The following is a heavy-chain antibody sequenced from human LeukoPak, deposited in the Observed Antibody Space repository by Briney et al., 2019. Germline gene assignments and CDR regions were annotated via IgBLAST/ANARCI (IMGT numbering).Heavy chain of an antibody. J-gene: IGHJ4*02. CDR3: ARDIRSRDGYNYVDY. CDR2: IYSGGST. CDR1: GFTFSSNY. V-gene: IGHV3-53*01. Sequence: GGSLRLSCAASGFTFSSNYMSWVRQAPGKGLEWVSVIYSGGSTYYADSVKGRFTISRDNSKNTLYLQMNSLRAEDTAVYYCARDIRSRDGYNYVDYWGQGTLVTVSS. D-gene: IGHD5-24*01.